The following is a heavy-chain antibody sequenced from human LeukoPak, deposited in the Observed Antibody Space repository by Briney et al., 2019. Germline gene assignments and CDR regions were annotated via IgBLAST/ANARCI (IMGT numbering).Heavy chain of an antibody. D-gene: IGHD1-7*01. CDR2: MYSGGST. J-gene: IGHJ4*02. CDR3: ARGAGTYFDY. CDR1: GFTVSSNY. Sequence: PGGSLRLSCAASGFTVSSNYMSWVRQAPGRGLEWVSTMYSGGSTYYADSVKGRFTISRDNAKNSLYLQMNSLRAEDTAVYYCARGAGTYFDYWGQGTLVTVSS. V-gene: IGHV3-53*01.